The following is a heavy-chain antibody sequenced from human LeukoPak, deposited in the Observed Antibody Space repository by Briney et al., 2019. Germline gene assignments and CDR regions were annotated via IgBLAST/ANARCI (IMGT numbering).Heavy chain of an antibody. J-gene: IGHJ4*02. V-gene: IGHV3-74*01. CDR1: GLTFSSHW. CDR3: ARRAFSGSDY. CDR2: ITNDGSST. Sequence: GGSLRLPCAASGLTFSSHWMHWVRQAPGKGLVWVSRITNDGSSTTYADSVKGRFTISRDNANNSLYLQMNSLRDEDTAVYYCARRAFSGSDYWGQGTLVTVSS. D-gene: IGHD6-25*01.